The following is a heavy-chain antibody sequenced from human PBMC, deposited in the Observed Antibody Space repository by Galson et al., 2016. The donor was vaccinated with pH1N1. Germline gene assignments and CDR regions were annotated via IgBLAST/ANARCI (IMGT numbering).Heavy chain of an antibody. CDR1: GGSISRHY. CDR2: ISYSGST. Sequence: ETLSLTCSVSGGSISRHYCSWIRQPPGKELEWIAFISYSGSTNYNPSLKSRVTISVDTSKNQFSLKLSSVTAADTAVYYCASEPVLRALSPHAFDVWGQGTMVTVSS. CDR3: ASEPVLRALSPHAFDV. J-gene: IGHJ3*01. D-gene: IGHD2-8*02. V-gene: IGHV4-59*11.